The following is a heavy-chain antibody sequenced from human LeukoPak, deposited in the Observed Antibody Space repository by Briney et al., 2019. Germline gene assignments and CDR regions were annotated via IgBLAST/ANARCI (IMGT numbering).Heavy chain of an antibody. CDR2: ISGSGGST. Sequence: PGASLRLSCAASGFTFSSYAMSWVRQAPGKRLEWVSAISGSGGSTYYADSVKGRFTISRDNSKNTLYLQMNSLRAEDTAVYYCAKDQYDYVWGSYRFHFGYWGQGTLVTVSS. CDR1: GFTFSSYA. J-gene: IGHJ4*02. CDR3: AKDQYDYVWGSYRFHFGY. D-gene: IGHD3-16*02. V-gene: IGHV3-23*01.